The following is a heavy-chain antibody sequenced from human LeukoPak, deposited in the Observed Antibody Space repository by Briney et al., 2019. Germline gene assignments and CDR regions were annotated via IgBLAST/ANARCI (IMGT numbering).Heavy chain of an antibody. D-gene: IGHD3-22*01. J-gene: IGHJ3*02. V-gene: IGHV3-7*01. CDR3: ARVGFYESSSDGAFDM. CDR2: IKEDGSEK. CDR1: GFTFSRYW. Sequence: GGSLRLSCAASGFTFSRYWMSWVRQAPGKGLEWVASIKEDGSEKYYVDSVKGRFTISRDNAKNSPYLQMNSLRGEDTAVYYCARVGFYESSSDGAFDMWGQGTMVTVSS.